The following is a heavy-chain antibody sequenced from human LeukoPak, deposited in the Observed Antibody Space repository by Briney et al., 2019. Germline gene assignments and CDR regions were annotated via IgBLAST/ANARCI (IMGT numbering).Heavy chain of an antibody. CDR2: IYYSGST. CDR3: ARVVSDFWIGYNWFAP. D-gene: IGHD3-3*01. J-gene: IGHJ5*02. Sequence: SETLSLTCTVSGGSISSSSYYWGWIRQPPGKGLEWIGSIYYSGSTYYNPSLKSRVTISVDTSKNQFSLKLSSVTAADTAVYYCARVVSDFWIGYNWFAPWAKETLVTVSP. V-gene: IGHV4-39*07. CDR1: GGSISSSSYY.